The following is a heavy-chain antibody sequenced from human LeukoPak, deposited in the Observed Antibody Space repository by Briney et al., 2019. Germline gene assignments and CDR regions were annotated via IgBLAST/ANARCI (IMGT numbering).Heavy chain of an antibody. Sequence: GRSLRLSCAASGFNFNDYAIHWVRQAPGKGLEWVANIKQDGSEKYYVDSVKGRFTISRDNAKNSLYLQLNSLRAEDTAVYYCARPSYSYCSGGSCYSGYWGQGTLVTVSS. CDR1: GFNFNDYA. CDR3: ARPSYSYCSGGSCYSGY. CDR2: IKQDGSEK. V-gene: IGHV3-7*04. J-gene: IGHJ4*02. D-gene: IGHD2-15*01.